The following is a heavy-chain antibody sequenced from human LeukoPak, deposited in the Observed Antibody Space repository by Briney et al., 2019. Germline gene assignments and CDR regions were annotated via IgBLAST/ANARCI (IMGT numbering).Heavy chain of an antibody. CDR1: GFTVSSNY. CDR2: IYSGGST. D-gene: IGHD3-10*01. V-gene: IGHV3-53*01. Sequence: GGSLRLSCAASGFTVSSNYMSWVRQAPGKGLEWVSVIYSGGSTYYADSVKGRFTISRDNSKNTLYLQMNSLRAEDTAVYYCARDQGLWFGELYYGMDVWGQGTTVTVSS. J-gene: IGHJ6*02. CDR3: ARDQGLWFGELYYGMDV.